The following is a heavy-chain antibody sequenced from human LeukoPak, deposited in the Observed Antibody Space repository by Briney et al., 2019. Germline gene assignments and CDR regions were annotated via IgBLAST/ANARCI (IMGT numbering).Heavy chain of an antibody. V-gene: IGHV3-9*01. CDR3: VRGNYYNSTTYHSGCYFDL. CDR2: ISWNSGSI. CDR1: GFTFDDYV. D-gene: IGHD2/OR15-2a*01. Sequence: GGSLRLSCAASGFTFDDYVMHWVRQAPGKGLEWVSGISWNSGSIGYPDSVKGRFTISRDGAENSLFLQVDSLRTEDTALYYCVRGNYYNSTTYHSGCYFDLWGRGTLVTVSS. J-gene: IGHJ2*01.